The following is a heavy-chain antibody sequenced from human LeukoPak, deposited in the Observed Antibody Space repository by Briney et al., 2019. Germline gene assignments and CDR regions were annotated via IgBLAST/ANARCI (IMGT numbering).Heavy chain of an antibody. J-gene: IGHJ4*02. CDR1: GFTVSSNY. Sequence: AGGSLRLSCAASGFTVSSNYMSWVRQAPGKGLEWVSVIYSGGSTYYADSVKGRFTISRDNSKNTLYLRMNSLRAEDTAVYYCARDIVATNFDYWGQGTLVTVSS. CDR2: IYSGGST. D-gene: IGHD5-12*01. CDR3: ARDIVATNFDY. V-gene: IGHV3-66*01.